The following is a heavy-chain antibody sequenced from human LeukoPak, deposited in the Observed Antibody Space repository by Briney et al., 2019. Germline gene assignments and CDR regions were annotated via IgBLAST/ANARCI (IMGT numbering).Heavy chain of an antibody. CDR2: IYTSGST. Sequence: SETLSLTCTVSGGSISSYYWSWVRQPPGKGLEWIGRIYTSGSTNYNPSLKSRVTISVDTSKNQFSLKLSSVTAADTAVYYCASTYEYSSSSYYFDYWGQGTLVTVSS. CDR1: GGSISSYY. CDR3: ASTYEYSSSSYYFDY. J-gene: IGHJ4*02. V-gene: IGHV4-4*08. D-gene: IGHD6-6*01.